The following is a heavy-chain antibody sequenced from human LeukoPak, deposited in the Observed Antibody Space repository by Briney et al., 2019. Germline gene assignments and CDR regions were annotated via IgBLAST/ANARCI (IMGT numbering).Heavy chain of an antibody. J-gene: IGHJ6*03. CDR3: ARVGSDYYMDV. Sequence: KASETVSLTCTVSGGSISSYYWSWIRQPPGKGLEWIGYIYYSGSTNYNPSLKSRVTISVDTSKNQFSLKLSSVTAADTAVYYCARVGSDYYMDVWGKGTTVTVSS. V-gene: IGHV4-59*01. CDR1: GGSISSYY. D-gene: IGHD3-10*01. CDR2: IYYSGST.